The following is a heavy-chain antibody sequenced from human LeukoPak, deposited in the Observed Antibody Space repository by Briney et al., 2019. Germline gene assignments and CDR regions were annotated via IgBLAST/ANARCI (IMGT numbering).Heavy chain of an antibody. V-gene: IGHV3-15*01. Sequence: GGSLRLSCAASGFTFSDAWMSWVRQAPGKGLEWVSRIKSKTDGGTTDYAAPVKGRFTISRDDSKNTLYLQMNSLKTEDTAVYYCTTRLRYFDWTIYDFDYWGQGTLVTVSS. J-gene: IGHJ4*02. CDR3: TTRLRYFDWTIYDFDY. CDR1: GFTFSDAW. D-gene: IGHD3-9*01. CDR2: IKSKTDGGTT.